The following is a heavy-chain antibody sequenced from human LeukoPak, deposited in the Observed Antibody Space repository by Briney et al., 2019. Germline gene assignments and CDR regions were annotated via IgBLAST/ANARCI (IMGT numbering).Heavy chain of an antibody. CDR2: IYHSGST. D-gene: IGHD3-10*01. V-gene: IGHV4-38-2*02. CDR1: GYSISSGYY. CDR3: ARDQASLLLWFGESKDAFDI. J-gene: IGHJ3*02. Sequence: SETLSLTCTVSGYSISSGYYWGWIRQPPGKGLEWIGSIYHSGSTYYNPSLKSRVTISVDTSKNQFSLKLSSVPAADTAVYYCARDQASLLLWFGESKDAFDIWGQGTMVTVSS.